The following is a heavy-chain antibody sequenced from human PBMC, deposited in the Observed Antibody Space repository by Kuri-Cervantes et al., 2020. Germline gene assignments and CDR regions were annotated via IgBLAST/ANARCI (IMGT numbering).Heavy chain of an antibody. CDR1: GFTFSSYG. CDR2: IWYDGSNK. J-gene: IGHJ6*02. D-gene: IGHD3-9*01. V-gene: IGHV3-30*19. CDR3: ARDRYDILTGYYLWGGYGMDV. Sequence: LSLTCAASGFTFSSYGMHWVRQAPGKGLEWVAVIWYDGSNKYYADSVKGRFTISRDNSKNTLYLQMNSLRAEDTAVYYCARDRYDILTGYYLWGGYGMDVWGQGTTVTVSS.